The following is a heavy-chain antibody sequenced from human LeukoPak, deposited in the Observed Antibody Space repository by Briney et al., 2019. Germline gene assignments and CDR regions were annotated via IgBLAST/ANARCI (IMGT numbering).Heavy chain of an antibody. CDR1: GFSLSTTGVG. J-gene: IGHJ4*02. CDR2: IYWDGDK. D-gene: IGHD6-25*01. CDR3: AHTTFGHSSVRYICHFDY. V-gene: IGHV2-5*02. Sequence: SGPTLVNPTQTLTLTCTFSGFSLSTTGVGVGWIRQPPGKALEWLALIYWDGDKRYSPSLKSRLTITKDTSKNQVVLTMTNMDPVDTATYYCAHTTFGHSSVRYICHFDYWGQGTLVTVSS.